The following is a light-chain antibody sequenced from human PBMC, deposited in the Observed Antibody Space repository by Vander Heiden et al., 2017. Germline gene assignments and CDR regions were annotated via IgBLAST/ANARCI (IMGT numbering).Light chain of an antibody. CDR1: SSNIGAGYD. Sequence: QSVLTHPPSVSRAPGQRVTISCTGSSSNIGAGYDVHWYQQPPGTAPKLLIYGNTNRPSGVPDRFSGSKSGTSASLAITGLQAEDEADYYCQSYDSSLSGYVFGTGTKVTVL. CDR2: GNT. CDR3: QSYDSSLSGYV. J-gene: IGLJ1*01. V-gene: IGLV1-40*01.